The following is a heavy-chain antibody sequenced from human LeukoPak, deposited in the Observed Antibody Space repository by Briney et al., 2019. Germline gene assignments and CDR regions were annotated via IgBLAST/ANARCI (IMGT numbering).Heavy chain of an antibody. CDR2: MCGTAGCT. CDR3: AKDRPNFHENSGHYYRRDGDS. D-gene: IGHD3-22*01. Sequence: QAGGSLRLSCQASGFTFYMYAMSWVRQAPGKGLEWVASMCGTAGCTFYPDSVEGRFTIARDNSKNVLYLRMNSLTAEDTAIYYCAKDRPNFHENSGHYYRRDGDSWGQGTLVTVSS. V-gene: IGHV3-23*01. J-gene: IGHJ5*01. CDR1: GFTFYMYA.